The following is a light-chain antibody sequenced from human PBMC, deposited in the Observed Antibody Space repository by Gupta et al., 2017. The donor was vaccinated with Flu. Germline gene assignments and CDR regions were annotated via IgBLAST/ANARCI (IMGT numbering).Light chain of an antibody. J-gene: IGLJ1*01. CDR1: SSDVGNSDY. CDR3: SSDTSTTTFYV. V-gene: IGLV2-14*01. CDR2: DVS. Sequence: QSALTQPASVSGSPGHSITISCTGTSSDVGNSDYFSWYQQDPGKAPKLLIYDVSNRPSGVSSSFSGSKSGNTASLTISGLQAEDETEYYCSSDTSTTTFYVFGTGTKVTVL.